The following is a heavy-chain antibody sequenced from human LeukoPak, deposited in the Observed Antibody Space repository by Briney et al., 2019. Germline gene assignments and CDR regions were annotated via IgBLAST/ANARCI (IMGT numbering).Heavy chain of an antibody. CDR1: GFTFSSYA. D-gene: IGHD3-3*01. CDR2: ISYDGSNK. Sequence: PGGSLRLSCAASGFTFSSYAMHWVRQAPGKGLEWVAVISYDGSNKYYADSVKGRFTISRDNSKNTLYLRMNSLRAEDTAVYYCARDPGRFLEWYVFDYWGQGTLVTVSS. V-gene: IGHV3-30-3*01. J-gene: IGHJ4*02. CDR3: ARDPGRFLEWYVFDY.